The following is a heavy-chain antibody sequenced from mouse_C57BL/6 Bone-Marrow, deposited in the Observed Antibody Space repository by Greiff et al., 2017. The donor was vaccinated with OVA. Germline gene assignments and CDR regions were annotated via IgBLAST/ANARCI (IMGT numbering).Heavy chain of an antibody. J-gene: IGHJ4*01. CDR3: ERPDDCYAMDY. CDR1: GFTFSDYY. CDR2: ISNGGGST. D-gene: IGHD2-3*01. Sequence: EVKLMESGGGLVQPGGSLKLSCAASGFTFSDYYMYWVRQTPEKRLEWVAYISNGGGSTYSPDTVKGRFTISRDNAKNTLYLQMSRLKSEDTAMYYCERPDDCYAMDYWGQGTAVTVSS. V-gene: IGHV5-12*01.